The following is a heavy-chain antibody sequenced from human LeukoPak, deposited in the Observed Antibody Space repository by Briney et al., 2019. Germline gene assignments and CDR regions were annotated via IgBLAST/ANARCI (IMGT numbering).Heavy chain of an antibody. V-gene: IGHV4-38-2*02. CDR3: AGKYYYDTSGYYYVDY. J-gene: IGHJ4*02. D-gene: IGHD3-22*01. CDR2: IYHSGST. Sequence: SETLSLTCTVSGYSISSGYFWGWVRQPPGKGLEWIGSIYHSGSTFYNPSLKSRVTMSLDTSKNQFSLKLSSVTAADTAVYYCAGKYYYDTSGYYYVDYWGQGILVTVSS. CDR1: GYSISSGYF.